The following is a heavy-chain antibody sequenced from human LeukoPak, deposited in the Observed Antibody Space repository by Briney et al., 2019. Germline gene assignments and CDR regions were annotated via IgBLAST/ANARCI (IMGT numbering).Heavy chain of an antibody. Sequence: ETLSLTXAVYGGSXXGYYWSWIRQPPGKGLEWIGEINHSGSTNYNPSLKSRVTISVDTSKNQFSLKLSSVTAADTAVYYCARSRFWSGYYLSYYGMDVWGQGTTVTVSS. V-gene: IGHV4-34*01. CDR1: GGSXXGYY. J-gene: IGHJ6*02. CDR3: ARSRFWSGYYLSYYGMDV. D-gene: IGHD3-3*01. CDR2: INHSGST.